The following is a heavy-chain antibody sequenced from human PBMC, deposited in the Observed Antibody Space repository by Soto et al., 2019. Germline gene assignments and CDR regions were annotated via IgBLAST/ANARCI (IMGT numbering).Heavy chain of an antibody. D-gene: IGHD2-15*01. CDR2: IYYSGST. CDR3: ARLHCSGGSCYYFDY. Sequence: PSETLSLTCTVSGGSISSYYWSWIRQPPGKGLEWIGYIYYSGSTNYNPSLKSRVTISVDTSKNQFSLKLSSVTAADTAVYYCARLHCSGGSCYYFDYWGQGTLVTVSS. CDR1: GGSISSYY. J-gene: IGHJ4*02. V-gene: IGHV4-59*08.